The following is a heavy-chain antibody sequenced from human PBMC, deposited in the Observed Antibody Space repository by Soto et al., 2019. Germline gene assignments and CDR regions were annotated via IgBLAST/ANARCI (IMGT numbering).Heavy chain of an antibody. CDR3: ARTICRIADRIFDY. Sequence: SGPTLVNPTHTLTLTCTFSGFSLSTSGMCVSWIRQPPGKALDWLALIDWDDDKYYSTSLKTRLTISKDTSKNQVVLTMTNMEAVDTATYYCARTICRIADRIFDYWGQGTLVTVFS. CDR1: GFSLSTSGMC. CDR2: IDWDDDK. J-gene: IGHJ4*02. V-gene: IGHV2-70*01. D-gene: IGHD6-6*01.